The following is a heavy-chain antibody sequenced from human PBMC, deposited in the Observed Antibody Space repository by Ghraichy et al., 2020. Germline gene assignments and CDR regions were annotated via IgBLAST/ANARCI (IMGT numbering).Heavy chain of an antibody. V-gene: IGHV4-59*01. CDR2: IYYSGST. Sequence: SETLSLTCTVSGGSISSYYWSWIRQPPGKGLEWIGYIYYSGSTNYNPSLKSRVTISVDTSKNQFSLKLSSVTAADTAVYYCARVFYDSELTFDYWGQGTLVTVSS. CDR3: ARVFYDSELTFDY. D-gene: IGHD2/OR15-2a*01. CDR1: GGSISSYY. J-gene: IGHJ4*02.